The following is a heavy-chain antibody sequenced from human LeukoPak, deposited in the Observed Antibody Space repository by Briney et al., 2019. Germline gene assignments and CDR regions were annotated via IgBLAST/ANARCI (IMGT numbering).Heavy chain of an antibody. J-gene: IGHJ4*02. D-gene: IGHD1-1*01. CDR1: VGSISSYY. CDR2: IYYSGST. V-gene: IGHV4-59*08. Sequence: SETLSLTRTVSVGSISSYYWSWIRQSPGKGLEWIGYIYYSGSTNYNPSLKSRVTISVDTSKNQFSPKLSSVTAADTAVYYCACLNYKTYYFDYWGQGTLVTVSS. CDR3: ACLNYKTYYFDY.